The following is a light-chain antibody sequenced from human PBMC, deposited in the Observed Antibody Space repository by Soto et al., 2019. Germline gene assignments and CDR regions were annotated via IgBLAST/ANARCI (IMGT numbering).Light chain of an antibody. CDR3: QSYDSTLSARYV. CDR2: GNS. Sequence: QAVLTQLPSVSGAPGQRVTISCTGSSSNIGAGYDVHWYQQLPGTAPKLLIFGNSNRPSGVPDRFSGSKSGTSASLAITGLQAEDEGDYYCQSYDSTLSARYVFGTGTKLTVL. V-gene: IGLV1-40*01. CDR1: SSNIGAGYD. J-gene: IGLJ1*01.